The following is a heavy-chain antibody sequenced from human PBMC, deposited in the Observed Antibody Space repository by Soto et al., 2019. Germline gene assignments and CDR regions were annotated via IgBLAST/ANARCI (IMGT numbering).Heavy chain of an antibody. CDR3: AAGGGLPRYY. V-gene: IGHV4-39*07. Sequence: SETLSLTCTVSGGSISSSSYYWGWIRQPPGKGLEWIGSIFYSGSTYYNPSLKSRVTISVDRSKNQFSLKLSSVTAADTAVYYCAAGGGLPRYYWGQGTLVTVS. CDR1: GGSISSSSYY. CDR2: IFYSGST. D-gene: IGHD5-12*01. J-gene: IGHJ4*02.